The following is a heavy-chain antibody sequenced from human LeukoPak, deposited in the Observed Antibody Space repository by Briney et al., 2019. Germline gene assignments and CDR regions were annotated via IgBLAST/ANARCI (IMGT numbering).Heavy chain of an antibody. CDR2: IYTSGST. J-gene: IGHJ4*02. CDR3: ARAPLWFGESYYFDY. Sequence: TSETLSLTCAVYGGSFSGYYWSWIRQPAGKGLEWIGRIYTSGSTNYNPSLKSRVTMSVDTSKNQFSLKLSSVTAADTAVYYCARAPLWFGESYYFDYWGQGTLVTVSS. D-gene: IGHD3-10*01. V-gene: IGHV4-59*10. CDR1: GGSFSGYY.